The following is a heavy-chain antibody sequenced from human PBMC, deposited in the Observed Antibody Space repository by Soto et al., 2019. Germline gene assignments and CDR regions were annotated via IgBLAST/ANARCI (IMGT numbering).Heavy chain of an antibody. D-gene: IGHD6-13*01. Sequence: GGSLRLSCAAFGFTVSGKKYVTWVRQPPGKGLEWVSALYDVDGTYYADSVKGRFTTSSDSSRTIVYLQIHSLRPDDTAVYFCASWQLQEHAYDIWGQGTTVTVSS. J-gene: IGHJ3*02. CDR2: LYDVDGT. CDR3: ASWQLQEHAYDI. CDR1: GFTVSGKKY. V-gene: IGHV3-53*01.